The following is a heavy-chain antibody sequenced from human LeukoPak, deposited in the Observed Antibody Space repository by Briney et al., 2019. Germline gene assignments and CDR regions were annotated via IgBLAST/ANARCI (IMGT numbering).Heavy chain of an antibody. CDR1: GYTFTSYG. CDR3: ARVLRAYYYDSSGYYYSYFDY. CDR2: ISAYNGNR. J-gene: IGHJ4*02. V-gene: IGHV1-18*01. D-gene: IGHD3-22*01. Sequence: EASVKVSCKASGYTFTSYGISWVRQAPGQGLEWMGWISAYNGNRNYAQKLQGRVTMTTDTSTSTAYMELRSLRSDDTAVYYCARVLRAYYYDSSGYYYSYFDYWGQGTLVTVSS.